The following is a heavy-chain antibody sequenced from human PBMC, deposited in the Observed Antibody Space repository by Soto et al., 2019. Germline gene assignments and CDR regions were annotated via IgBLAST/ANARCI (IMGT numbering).Heavy chain of an antibody. J-gene: IGHJ3*02. Sequence: QVQLVQSGAEVKKPGSSVKVSCKASGGTFSSYAISWVRQAPGQGLEWMGGIIPIFGTANYAQKFQGRVTITADESTSTAYMELSSLRSEDTAVYYCARDRFGGDCYVRCDAFDIWGQGTMVTVSS. D-gene: IGHD2-21*02. CDR3: ARDRFGGDCYVRCDAFDI. CDR1: GGTFSSYA. CDR2: IIPIFGTA. V-gene: IGHV1-69*01.